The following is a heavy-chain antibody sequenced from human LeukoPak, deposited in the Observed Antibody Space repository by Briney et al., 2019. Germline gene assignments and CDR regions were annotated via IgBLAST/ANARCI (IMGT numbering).Heavy chain of an antibody. CDR2: IYYSGST. CDR3: ARYIASYPHDAFDI. J-gene: IGHJ3*02. Sequence: SETLSLTCAVYGGSFSSYYWSWIRQPPGKGLEWIGYIYYSGSTSYNPSLKSRVTISVDTSKKQFSLKLSSVTAADTAFYYCARYIASYPHDAFDIWGQGTMVTVSS. V-gene: IGHV4-59*01. D-gene: IGHD1-26*01. CDR1: GGSFSSYY.